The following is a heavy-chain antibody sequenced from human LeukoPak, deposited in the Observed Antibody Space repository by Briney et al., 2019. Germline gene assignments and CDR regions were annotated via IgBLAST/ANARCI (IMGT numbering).Heavy chain of an antibody. D-gene: IGHD2-15*01. CDR1: GFTFSDYS. CDR2: IRSNGGET. Sequence: GGSLRLSCAASGFTFSDYSMNWVRQAPGKGLEWVSNIRSNGGETFYADSVKGRFTISRDNSKNTLYLEMNSLRAEDTAVYYCAKGGYTTWFDPWGQGTLVTVSS. CDR3: AKGGYTTWFDP. J-gene: IGHJ5*02. V-gene: IGHV3-23*01.